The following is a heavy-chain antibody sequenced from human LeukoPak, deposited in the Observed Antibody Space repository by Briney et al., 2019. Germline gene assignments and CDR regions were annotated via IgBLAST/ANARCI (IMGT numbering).Heavy chain of an antibody. CDR2: INPSGGST. V-gene: IGHV1-46*01. CDR3: AGNPWIQLWSYGMDV. J-gene: IGHJ6*02. Sequence: ASVKVSCKASGYTFTSYYMHWVRQAPGQGLEWMGIINPSGGSTSYAQKFQGRVTMTRDTSTSTVYMELSSLRSEDTAVYYCAGNPWIQLWSYGMDVWGQGTTVTVSS. D-gene: IGHD5-18*01. CDR1: GYTFTSYY.